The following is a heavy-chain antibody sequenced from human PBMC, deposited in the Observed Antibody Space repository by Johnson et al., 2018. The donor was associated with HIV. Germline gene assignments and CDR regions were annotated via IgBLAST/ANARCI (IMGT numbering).Heavy chain of an antibody. J-gene: IGHJ3*02. Sequence: QVQLVESVGGVVQPGRSLRLSCAASGFTFRSYPMHCVRQAPGKGLEWVAVISYDGNNKYYADSVKGRFSISRDNSKNTLYLQMNSLRPEDTAIYYCARLPSGYSRDAFDIWGQGTMVTVSS. D-gene: IGHD5-18*01. CDR3: ARLPSGYSRDAFDI. V-gene: IGHV3-30*04. CDR1: GFTFRSYP. CDR2: ISYDGNNK.